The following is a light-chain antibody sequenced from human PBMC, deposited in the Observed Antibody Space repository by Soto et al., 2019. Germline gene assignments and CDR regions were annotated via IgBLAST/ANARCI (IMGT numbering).Light chain of an antibody. Sequence: DIQMTQSPSSVSASVGDRVTITCRASQSISNYLNWYQQKQGKAPKLLIYAASTLQSGVPSRFSGSGSGTDFTLTISSLQPEDSATYYCQQSYGTPIIFGQGTRLEIK. CDR2: AAS. V-gene: IGKV1-39*01. CDR1: QSISNY. CDR3: QQSYGTPII. J-gene: IGKJ5*01.